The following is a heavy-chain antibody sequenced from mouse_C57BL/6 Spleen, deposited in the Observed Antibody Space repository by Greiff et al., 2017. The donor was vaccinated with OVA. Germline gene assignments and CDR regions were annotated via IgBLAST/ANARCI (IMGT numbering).Heavy chain of an antibody. CDR1: GYAFSSSW. D-gene: IGHD1-1*01. V-gene: IGHV1-82*01. Sequence: VQLQQSGPELVKPGASVKISCKASGYAFSSSWMNWVKQRPGQGLEWIGRIYPGDGDTNYNGKFKGKATLTADKSSSTAYMQLSSLTSEDSAVYFCARGSSYAMDYWGQGTSVTVSS. CDR2: IYPGDGDT. J-gene: IGHJ4*01. CDR3: ARGSSYAMDY.